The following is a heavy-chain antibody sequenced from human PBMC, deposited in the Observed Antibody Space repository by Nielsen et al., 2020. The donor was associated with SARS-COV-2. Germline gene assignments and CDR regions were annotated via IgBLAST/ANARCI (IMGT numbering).Heavy chain of an antibody. V-gene: IGHV3-30*04. J-gene: IGHJ4*02. CDR2: ISYDGSNK. Sequence: GESLKISCAASGFTFSSYAMHWVRQAPGKGLKWVAVISYDGSNKYYADSVKGRFTISRDNSKNTLYLQMNSLRAEDTAVYYCARGSGWYNYWGQGTLVTVSS. CDR1: GFTFSSYA. CDR3: ARGSGWYNY. D-gene: IGHD6-19*01.